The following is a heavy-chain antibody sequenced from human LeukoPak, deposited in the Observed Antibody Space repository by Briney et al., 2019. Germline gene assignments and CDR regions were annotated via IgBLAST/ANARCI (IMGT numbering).Heavy chain of an antibody. CDR3: ARYDSRGSASTRFDY. Sequence: PETLSLTCAVSGYSLGKNYYWGWIRQPPGKGLEWIGRIYGTGSTSYNPSLMNRVTMSVDTSKNHFSLKLTSVTAADTAVYYCARYDSRGSASTRFDYWGQGILISICS. D-gene: IGHD3-16*01. J-gene: IGHJ4*02. CDR1: GYSLGKNYY. V-gene: IGHV4-38-2*01. CDR2: IYGTGST.